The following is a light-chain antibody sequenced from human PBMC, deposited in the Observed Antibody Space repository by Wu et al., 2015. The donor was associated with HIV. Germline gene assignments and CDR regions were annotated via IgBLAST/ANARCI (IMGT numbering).Light chain of an antibody. CDR1: QSVSSSY. J-gene: IGKJ1*01. CDR2: GAS. Sequence: PGERATLSCRASQSVSSSYLAWYQQKPGQAPRLLIYGASSRATGIPDRFSGSGSGTDFTLTISRLEPEDFAVYYCQQYGSSPRTFGQGTKVEIK. CDR3: QQYGSSPRT. V-gene: IGKV3-20*01.